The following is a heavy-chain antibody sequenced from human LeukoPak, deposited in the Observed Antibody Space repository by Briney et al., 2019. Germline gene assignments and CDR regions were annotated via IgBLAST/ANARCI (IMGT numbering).Heavy chain of an antibody. V-gene: IGHV4-34*01. CDR2: INHSGST. CDR3: ARVGIAALYWFDP. CDR1: GFTFSSYA. J-gene: IGHJ5*02. D-gene: IGHD6-6*01. Sequence: GSLRLSCAASGFTFSSYAMSWIRQPPGKGLEWIGEINHSGSTNYNPSLKSRVTISVDTSKNQFSLKLGSVTAADTAVYYCARVGIAALYWFDPWGQGTLVTVSS.